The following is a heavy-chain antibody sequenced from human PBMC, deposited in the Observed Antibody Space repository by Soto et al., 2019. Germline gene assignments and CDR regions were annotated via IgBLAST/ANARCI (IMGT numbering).Heavy chain of an antibody. CDR2: ISAYNGNT. Sequence: ASVKVSCKASGYTFTSYGISWVRQAPGQGLEWMGWISAYNGNTNYAQKLQGRVTMTTDTSTSTAYMELRSLRSDDTAVYYCARDVLDGGSSGWYIDYWGQGTLVTVSS. D-gene: IGHD6-19*01. J-gene: IGHJ4*02. V-gene: IGHV1-18*01. CDR3: ARDVLDGGSSGWYIDY. CDR1: GYTFTSYG.